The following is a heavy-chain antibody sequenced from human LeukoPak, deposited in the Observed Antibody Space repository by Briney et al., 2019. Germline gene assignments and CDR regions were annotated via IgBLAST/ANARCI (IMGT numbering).Heavy chain of an antibody. J-gene: IGHJ4*02. V-gene: IGHV3-74*01. CDR2: INTDGSST. Sequence: GGSLRLSCAASGFTFSSYWMHWVRQAPGKGLVWVSRINTDGSSTSYADSVKGRFTISRDNAKNTLYLQMNSLRAGDTAVYYCARSAYGSGSYYNGWGQGTLVTVSS. CDR3: ARSAYGSGSYYNG. CDR1: GFTFSSYW. D-gene: IGHD3-10*01.